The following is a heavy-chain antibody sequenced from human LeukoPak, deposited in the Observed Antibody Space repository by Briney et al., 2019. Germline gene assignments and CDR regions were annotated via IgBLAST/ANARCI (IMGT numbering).Heavy chain of an antibody. D-gene: IGHD2-21*01. V-gene: IGHV3-23*01. CDR1: GFTFSSYA. Sequence: GGSLRLSCAAFGFTFSSYAMSWVRQAPGKGLEWVSAISGSGGSTYYADSVKGRFTISRDNSKNTLYLQMNSLRAEDTAVYYCAKFLPTHIVVANYYFDYWGQGTLVTVSS. CDR3: AKFLPTHIVVANYYFDY. CDR2: ISGSGGST. J-gene: IGHJ4*02.